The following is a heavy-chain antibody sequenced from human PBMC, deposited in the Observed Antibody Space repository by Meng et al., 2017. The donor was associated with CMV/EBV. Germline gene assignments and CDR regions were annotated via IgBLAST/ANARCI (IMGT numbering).Heavy chain of an antibody. CDR3: TTYFSYYFDY. Sequence: GESLKISCAASGFTFSRYWMSWVRQAPGKGLEWVGRIKSKTDGGTTDYASPVKGRFTISRDDSKNTLYLQMNSLKTEDTAVYYCTTYFSYYFDYWGQGTLVTVSS. J-gene: IGHJ4*02. CDR2: IKSKTDGGTT. V-gene: IGHV3-15*01. CDR1: GFTFSRYW. D-gene: IGHD2/OR15-2a*01.